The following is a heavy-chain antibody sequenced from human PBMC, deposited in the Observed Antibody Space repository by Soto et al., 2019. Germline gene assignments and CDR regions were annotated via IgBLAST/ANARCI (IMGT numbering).Heavy chain of an antibody. Sequence: SETLSLTCTVSGVSIISYYWSWIRQPPGKGLEWIGYIYYSGSTNYNPSLKSRVTMSVDTSKNQFSLKLSSVTAADTAVYYCARWGVDTAMVTEWFDPWGQGTLVTVSS. CDR2: IYYSGST. D-gene: IGHD5-18*01. CDR3: ARWGVDTAMVTEWFDP. J-gene: IGHJ5*02. CDR1: GVSIISYY. V-gene: IGHV4-59*08.